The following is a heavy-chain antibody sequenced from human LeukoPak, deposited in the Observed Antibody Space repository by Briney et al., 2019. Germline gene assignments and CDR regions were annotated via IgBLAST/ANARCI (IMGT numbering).Heavy chain of an antibody. D-gene: IGHD5-18*01. CDR1: GGSINNGGYY. J-gene: IGHJ4*02. CDR2: IYYSGSS. V-gene: IGHV4-31*03. CDR3: AREGGGYSYGFDY. Sequence: SQTLSLTCTVSGGSINNGGYYWSWIRQHPGKGLEWIGYIYYSGSSYYNPSLRSRVTISVDTSKNHFSLKLSSVTAADTAVYYCAREGGGYSYGFDYWGQGTLVTVSS.